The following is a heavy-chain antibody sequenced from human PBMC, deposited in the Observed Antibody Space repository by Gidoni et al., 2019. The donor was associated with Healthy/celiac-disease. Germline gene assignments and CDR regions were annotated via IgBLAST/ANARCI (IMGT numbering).Heavy chain of an antibody. Sequence: EVQLVESGGGLVQPGRSLRLSCAASGFTFDDYAMHWVRQAPGKGLEWVSGISWNSGSIGYADSVKGRFTISRDNAKNSLYLQMNSLRAEDTALYYCAKAVGYCSGGSCYFIDYWGQGTLVTVSS. D-gene: IGHD2-15*01. CDR2: ISWNSGSI. CDR3: AKAVGYCSGGSCYFIDY. CDR1: GFTFDDYA. V-gene: IGHV3-9*01. J-gene: IGHJ4*02.